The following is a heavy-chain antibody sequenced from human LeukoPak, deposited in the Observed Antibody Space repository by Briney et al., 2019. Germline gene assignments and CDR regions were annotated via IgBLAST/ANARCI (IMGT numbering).Heavy chain of an antibody. D-gene: IGHD3-10*01. CDR1: GGSISSGGYY. CDR2: IYYSGST. J-gene: IGHJ4*02. Sequence: SQTLSLTRTVSGGSISSGGYYWSWIRQHPGKGLEWIGYIYYSGSTYYNPSLKSRVTISVDTSKNQFSLKLSSVTAEDTAVYYCARMVRGVMIFDYWGQGTLVTVSS. CDR3: ARMVRGVMIFDY. V-gene: IGHV4-31*03.